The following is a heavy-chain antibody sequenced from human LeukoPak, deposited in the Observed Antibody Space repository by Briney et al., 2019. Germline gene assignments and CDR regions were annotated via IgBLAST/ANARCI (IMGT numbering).Heavy chain of an antibody. CDR2: INYSGST. Sequence: SETLSLTCAVYGGSFSGYYWSWIRQPPGKGLEWIGEINYSGSTNYNPSLKSRVTISVDTSKNQFSLKLSSVTAADTAVYYCARGGYCSSTSCLYYFDYWGQGTLVTVSS. CDR3: ARGGYCSSTSCLYYFDY. D-gene: IGHD2-2*01. CDR1: GGSFSGYY. V-gene: IGHV4-34*01. J-gene: IGHJ4*02.